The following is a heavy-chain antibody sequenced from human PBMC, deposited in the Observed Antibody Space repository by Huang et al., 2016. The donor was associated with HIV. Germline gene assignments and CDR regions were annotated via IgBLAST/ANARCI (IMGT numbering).Heavy chain of an antibody. CDR1: GFTFNKYA. J-gene: IGHJ4*02. CDR2: SRCNGNKT. V-gene: IGHV3-23*01. Sequence: EVKVLESGGGLVQPGGSLRLSCVASGFTFNKYAMSWVRQGPGKGLAGFSLSRCNGNKTYHADSVKGRFTISRDNPKNTVYLQMNSLRAEDAALYHCTVLLDYWGQGTPVTVSS. CDR3: TVLLDY.